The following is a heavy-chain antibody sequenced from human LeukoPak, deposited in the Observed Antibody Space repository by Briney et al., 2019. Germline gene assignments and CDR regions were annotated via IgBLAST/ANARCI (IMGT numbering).Heavy chain of an antibody. J-gene: IGHJ3*02. CDR1: GFTFTSYG. Sequence: PGGTLRLSCAASGFTFTSYGMSWVRQAPGKGLEWVSSISDSGGRTYHADSVKGRLTISRDNSKNTLFLQMNSPRAEDTAVYYCAKDLGSASGAFDIWGQGTMVTVSS. V-gene: IGHV3-23*01. CDR2: ISDSGGRT. CDR3: AKDLGSASGAFDI. D-gene: IGHD3-10*01.